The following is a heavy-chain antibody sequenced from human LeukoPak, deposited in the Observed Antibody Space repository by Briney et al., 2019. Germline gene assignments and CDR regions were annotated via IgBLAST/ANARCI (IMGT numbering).Heavy chain of an antibody. V-gene: IGHV1-18*01. CDR1: GYTFTSYG. Sequence: ASVKVSCKASGYTFTSYGISWVRQAPGQGLEWMGRISAYNGNTNYAQKLQGRVTMTTDTSTSTAYMELRSLRSDDTAVYYCARVSSGWYNSNFDYWGQGTLVTVSS. D-gene: IGHD1-1*01. CDR2: ISAYNGNT. CDR3: ARVSSGWYNSNFDY. J-gene: IGHJ4*02.